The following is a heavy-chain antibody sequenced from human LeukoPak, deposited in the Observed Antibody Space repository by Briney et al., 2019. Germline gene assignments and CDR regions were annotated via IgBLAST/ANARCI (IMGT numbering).Heavy chain of an antibody. J-gene: IGHJ4*02. D-gene: IGHD5-18*01. Sequence: GGSLRLSCAASGFTFSSYWMHWVRQAPGKGLVWVSRINSDGSSTSYADSVKGRFTISRDNAKNTLYLQMNSLRAEDTAVYYCARDVVGSNYGGLFCDYWGQGTLVTVSS. CDR3: ARDVVGSNYGGLFCDY. CDR1: GFTFSSYW. V-gene: IGHV3-74*01. CDR2: INSDGSST.